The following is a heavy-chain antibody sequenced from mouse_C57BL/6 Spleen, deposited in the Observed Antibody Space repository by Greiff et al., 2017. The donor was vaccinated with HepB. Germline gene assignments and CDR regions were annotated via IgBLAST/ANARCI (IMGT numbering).Heavy chain of an antibody. CDR1: GFSLTSYG. Sequence: VQLKESGPGLVAPSQSLSITCTVSGFSLTSYGVHWVRQPPGKGLEWLVVIWSDGSTTYNSALKSRLSISKDNSKSQVFLKMNSLQTDDTAMYYCARPEYGSSYAMDYWGQGTSVTVSS. V-gene: IGHV2-6*03. CDR2: IWSDGST. J-gene: IGHJ4*01. D-gene: IGHD1-1*01. CDR3: ARPEYGSSYAMDY.